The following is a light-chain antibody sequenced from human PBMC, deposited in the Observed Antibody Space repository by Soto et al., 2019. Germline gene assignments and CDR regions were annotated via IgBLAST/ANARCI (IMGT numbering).Light chain of an antibody. CDR1: NMGSKS. V-gene: IGLV3-21*02. Sequence: SYELTQPPSVSVAPGQTARITFGGNNMGSKSVHWYQQKPGQAPVLVVYDDSDRPSGIPERFSGSNSGNTATLTISRVEAGDEADYYCQVWDSSSDHRVFGGGTKVTVL. CDR3: QVWDSSSDHRV. CDR2: DDS. J-gene: IGLJ3*02.